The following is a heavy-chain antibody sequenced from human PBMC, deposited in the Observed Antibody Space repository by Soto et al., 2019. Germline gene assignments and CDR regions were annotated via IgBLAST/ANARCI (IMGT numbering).Heavy chain of an antibody. CDR3: ARLFRGELLRRYYFYY. D-gene: IGHD1-26*01. CDR2: IYYSGST. CDR1: GGSISSSSYY. J-gene: IGHJ4*02. V-gene: IGHV4-39*01. Sequence: SETLSLTCTVSGGSISSSSYYWGWIRQPPGKRQEWIGSIYYSGSTYYNPSLKSRVTISVDTSKNQFSLKLSSVTAADSVVYYCARLFRGELLRRYYFYYWGQGTLVTVSS.